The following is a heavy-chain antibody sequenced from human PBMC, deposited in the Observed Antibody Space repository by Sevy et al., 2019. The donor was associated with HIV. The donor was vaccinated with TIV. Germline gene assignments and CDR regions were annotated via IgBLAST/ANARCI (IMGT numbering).Heavy chain of an antibody. Sequence: GESLKISCKGSGYSFTRNYIAWVRQRPGKDLEWMMIIFPGDSTTRYSPSFQGHFTISVDQSIATAYLQLSSLKASVTAIYYCTRREIANRTPFDFCGQGTLVTVSS. CDR3: TRREIANRTPFDF. J-gene: IGHJ4*02. CDR1: GYSFTRNY. V-gene: IGHV5-51*01. CDR2: IFPGDSTT. D-gene: IGHD1-26*01.